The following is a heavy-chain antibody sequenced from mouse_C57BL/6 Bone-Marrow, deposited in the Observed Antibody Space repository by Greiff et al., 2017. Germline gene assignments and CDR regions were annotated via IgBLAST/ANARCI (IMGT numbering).Heavy chain of an antibody. CDR3: ARSGDYYDSLFAY. Sequence: VQLQQSGAELVKPGASVKLSCTASGFNIKDYYMHWVKQRTEQGLEWIGRIDPVDGETKYATKFQGKATITADTSSNTAYLQLSSLTSEDTAVYYCARSGDYYDSLFAYWGQGTLVTVSA. CDR1: GFNIKDYY. D-gene: IGHD2-4*01. CDR2: IDPVDGET. J-gene: IGHJ3*01. V-gene: IGHV14-2*01.